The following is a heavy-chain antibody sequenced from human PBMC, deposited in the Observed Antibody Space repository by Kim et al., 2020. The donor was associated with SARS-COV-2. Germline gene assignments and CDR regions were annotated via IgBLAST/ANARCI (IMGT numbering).Heavy chain of an antibody. V-gene: IGHV1-18*04. CDR1: GYTFTSYG. D-gene: IGHD6-13*01. Sequence: ASVKVSCKASGYTFTSYGISWVRQAPGQGLEWMGWISAYNGNTNYAQKLQGRVTMTTDTSTSTAYMELRSLRSDDTAVYYCARAPPSAAYSSSWPNFDYWGQGTLVTVSS. CDR3: ARAPPSAAYSSSWPNFDY. CDR2: ISAYNGNT. J-gene: IGHJ4*02.